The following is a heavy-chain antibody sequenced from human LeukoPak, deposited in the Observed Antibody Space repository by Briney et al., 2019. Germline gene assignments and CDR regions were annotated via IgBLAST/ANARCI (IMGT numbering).Heavy chain of an antibody. CDR1: GYTFTSYD. D-gene: IGHD7-27*01. Sequence: GASVKVSCKASGYTFTSYDINWVRQATGQGLEWMGWMNPNSGNTGYAQKFQGRVTMTTDTSISTAFLEVRRLRSDDTAAYYCARQTGDDALDIWGQGTMITVYS. J-gene: IGHJ3*02. CDR3: ARQTGDDALDI. V-gene: IGHV1-8*01. CDR2: MNPNSGNT.